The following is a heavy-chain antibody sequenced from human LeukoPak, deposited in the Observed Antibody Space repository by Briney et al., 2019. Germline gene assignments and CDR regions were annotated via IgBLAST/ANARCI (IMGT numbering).Heavy chain of an antibody. CDR3: ARIVGAPYYLDY. CDR1: GCTFSSYW. CDR2: IKQDGSEK. Sequence: GGSLRLSCAASGCTFSSYWMSWVRQAPGKGLERVANIKQDGSEKYYVDSVKGRFTISRDNAKNSLYLQMNSLRAEDTAVYYCARIVGAPYYLDYWGQGTLVTVSS. V-gene: IGHV3-7*01. J-gene: IGHJ4*02. D-gene: IGHD1-26*01.